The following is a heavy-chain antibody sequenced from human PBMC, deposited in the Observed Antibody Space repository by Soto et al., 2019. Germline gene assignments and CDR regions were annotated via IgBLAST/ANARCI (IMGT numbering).Heavy chain of an antibody. CDR3: ARDWSGWYSLDYYGMDV. CDR2: IYSGGST. J-gene: IGHJ6*02. Sequence: EVQLVESGGGLVQPGGSLRLSCAASGFTVSSNYMSWVRQAPGKGLEWVSVIYSGGSTYYADSVKGRFTISRDNSKNTLYLQMSSLRAEDTAVYYCARDWSGWYSLDYYGMDVWGQGTTVTVSS. D-gene: IGHD6-19*01. V-gene: IGHV3-66*01. CDR1: GFTVSSNY.